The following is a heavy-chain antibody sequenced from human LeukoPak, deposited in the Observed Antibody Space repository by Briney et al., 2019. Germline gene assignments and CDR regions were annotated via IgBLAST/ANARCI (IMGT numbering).Heavy chain of an antibody. Sequence: GASVKVSCKASGYTFTSYGISWVRQAPGQGLEWMGWISAYNGHTNYAQKFQGRVTMTTDTSTSTAYMELRSLRSDDTAVYYCARGRRELLGQYYFDYWGQGTLVTVSS. D-gene: IGHD1-26*01. J-gene: IGHJ4*02. CDR3: ARGRRELLGQYYFDY. CDR2: ISAYNGHT. V-gene: IGHV1-18*01. CDR1: GYTFTSYG.